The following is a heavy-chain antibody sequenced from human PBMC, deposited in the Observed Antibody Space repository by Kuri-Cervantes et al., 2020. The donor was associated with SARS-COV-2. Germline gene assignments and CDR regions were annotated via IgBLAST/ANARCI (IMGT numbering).Heavy chain of an antibody. V-gene: IGHV3-7*01. CDR2: IKQDGSEK. CDR3: ARVPSITMVRGANSYGMDV. J-gene: IGHJ6*02. Sequence: GESLKISCAASGFTFSSYWMSWVRQAPGKGLEWVANIKQDGSEKYYVDSVKGRFTISRDNAKDTLCLQMNSLRAEDTAVYYCARVPSITMVRGANSYGMDVWGQGTTVTVSS. D-gene: IGHD3-10*01. CDR1: GFTFSSYW.